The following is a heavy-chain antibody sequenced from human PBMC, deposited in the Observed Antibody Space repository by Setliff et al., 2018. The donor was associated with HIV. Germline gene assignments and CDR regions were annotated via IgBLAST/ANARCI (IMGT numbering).Heavy chain of an antibody. D-gene: IGHD3-10*01. Sequence: PSETLSLTCTVTGGSISSGGFYWTWIRQHPGKGLEWIGYIYNTGSTYHSPSLESRVTISIDTSKNQFSLKLSSVTAADTAVHYCARGLNYYGSGSYLPLGYWGQGTLVTVSS. J-gene: IGHJ4*02. CDR3: ARGLNYYGSGSYLPLGY. CDR1: GGSISSGGFY. V-gene: IGHV4-31*03. CDR2: IYNTGST.